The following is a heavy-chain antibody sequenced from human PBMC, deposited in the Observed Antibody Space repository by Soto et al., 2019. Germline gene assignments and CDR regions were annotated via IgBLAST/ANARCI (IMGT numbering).Heavy chain of an antibody. V-gene: IGHV4-34*01. J-gene: IGHJ4*02. CDR1: GGSFSGYY. CDR2: INHSGST. Sequence: QVQLQQWGAGLLKPSETLSLTCAVYGGSFSGYYWSWIRQPPGKGLEWIGEINHSGSTNYNPSLKSRVTISVDTSKNQFSLKLSSVTDSDTAVYYCARAGSHPNHYFDDWGQGTLVTVSS. CDR3: ARAGSHPNHYFDD.